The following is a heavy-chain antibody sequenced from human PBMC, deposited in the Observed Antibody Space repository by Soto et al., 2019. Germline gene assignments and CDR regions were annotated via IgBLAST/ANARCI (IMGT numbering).Heavy chain of an antibody. Sequence: GASVKVSCKASGGTFSSYAISWVRQAPGQGLEWIGWIVVGSGNTNYAQKFQERVTITRDMSTSTAYMELSSLRSEDTAVYYCAAGNDAAGYYYYYGMDVWGQGTTVTVSS. D-gene: IGHD1-1*01. V-gene: IGHV1-58*02. CDR1: GGTFSSYA. CDR2: IVVGSGNT. CDR3: AAGNDAAGYYYYYGMDV. J-gene: IGHJ6*02.